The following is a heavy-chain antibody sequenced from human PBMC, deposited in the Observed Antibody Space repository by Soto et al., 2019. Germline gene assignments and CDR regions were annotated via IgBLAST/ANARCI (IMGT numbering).Heavy chain of an antibody. Sequence: EVQLLESGGDLVQPGGSLRLSCAASGFIFANYAMTWVRQVPGKGLEWVSATDDSGKKTYYAASVKGRFTISKDNSRNTLYRQMNNLRDEDTAIYDCAKGGRWELPLGDWGQGTLVTVAS. V-gene: IGHV3-23*05. CDR1: GFIFANYA. J-gene: IGHJ4*02. D-gene: IGHD1-26*01. CDR2: TDDSGKKT. CDR3: AKGGRWELPLGD.